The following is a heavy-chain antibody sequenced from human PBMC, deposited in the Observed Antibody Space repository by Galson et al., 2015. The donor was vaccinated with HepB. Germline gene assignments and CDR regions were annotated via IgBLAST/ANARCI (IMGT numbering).Heavy chain of an antibody. CDR3: ARGHYFGSAQYFFDY. D-gene: IGHD3-10*01. CDR2: ISPTGDST. J-gene: IGHJ4*02. CDR1: GFTFSSYY. V-gene: IGHV3-64*01. Sequence: SLRLSCAASGFTFSSYYMHWARQAPGKGLEYVSAISPTGDSTYYANSVKGRFTISRDNSKNTLYLQMGNLRAEDMAVYYCARGHYFGSAQYFFDYWGQGSLVTVSS.